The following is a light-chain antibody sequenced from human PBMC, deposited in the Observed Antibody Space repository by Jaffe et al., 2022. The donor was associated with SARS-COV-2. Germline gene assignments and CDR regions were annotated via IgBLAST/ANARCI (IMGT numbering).Light chain of an antibody. CDR3: QHRSSWPLT. CDR2: DAS. J-gene: IGKJ4*01. Sequence: EIVLTQSPATLSLSPGERATLSCRASQSVSSYLAWYQHKPGQAPRLLIFDASNRATAIPPRFSGSGSGTDFTLTISSLEPEDFAVYYCQHRSSWPLTFGGGTKVEIK. V-gene: IGKV3-11*01. CDR1: QSVSSY.